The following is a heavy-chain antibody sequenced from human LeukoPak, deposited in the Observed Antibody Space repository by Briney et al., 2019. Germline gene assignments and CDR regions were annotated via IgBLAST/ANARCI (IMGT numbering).Heavy chain of an antibody. CDR2: IIPILDVA. V-gene: IGHV1-69*04. Sequence: GASVKVSCMASGGTFSSYSIHWVRQAPGQGLEWMGRIIPILDVANYTQKFQGRVTITADKSTSTAYMELSSLRSEDAAVYYCARGSPTEIWGQGTMVTVSP. CDR3: ARGSPTEI. D-gene: IGHD1-26*01. CDR1: GGTFSSYS. J-gene: IGHJ3*02.